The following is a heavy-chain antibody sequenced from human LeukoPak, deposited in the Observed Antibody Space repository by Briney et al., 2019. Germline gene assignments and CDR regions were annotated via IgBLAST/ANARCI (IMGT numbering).Heavy chain of an antibody. CDR1: GCTFTGYY. V-gene: IGHV1-2*02. CDR2: INPNSGGT. D-gene: IGHD5-18*01. CDR3: ARGDRIQLWLLYYFDY. J-gene: IGHJ4*02. Sequence: ASVKVSCKASGCTFTGYYMHWVRQAPGLGLEWMGWINPNSGGTNYAQKFQGRVTMTRDTSISTAYMELSRLRSDDTAVYYCARGDRIQLWLLYYFDYWGQGTLVTVSS.